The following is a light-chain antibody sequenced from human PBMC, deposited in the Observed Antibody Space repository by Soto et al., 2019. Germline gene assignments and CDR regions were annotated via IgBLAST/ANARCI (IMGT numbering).Light chain of an antibody. J-gene: IGLJ1*01. CDR3: SSYTSSSTQV. CDR2: EVS. CDR1: SSDVGNYNR. V-gene: IGLV2-18*02. Sequence: QSVLTQPPSVSGSPGQSVTISCTGTSSDVGNYNRVSWYQQPPGTAPKVIIYEVSNRPSGVPDRFSGSKSGNTASLTISGLQAEDEADYYCSSYTSSSTQVFGTGTKLTVL.